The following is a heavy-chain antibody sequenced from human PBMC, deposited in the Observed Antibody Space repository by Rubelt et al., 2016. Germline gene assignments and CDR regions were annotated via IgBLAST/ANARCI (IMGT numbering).Heavy chain of an antibody. J-gene: IGHJ3*02. V-gene: IGHV1-2*06. CDR1: GYTFTGYY. CDR2: LNPNSGGT. CDR3: ARGSWFRGAFDI. D-gene: IGHD6-13*01. Sequence: QVQLVQSGAEVKKPGASVKVSCKASGYTFTGYYMHWVRQAPGQGLEWVGRLNPNSGGTNYAQKFQGRVTMTRDTSITTAYMELSRLRSDDTAVFYCARGSWFRGAFDIWGQGTMVTVSS.